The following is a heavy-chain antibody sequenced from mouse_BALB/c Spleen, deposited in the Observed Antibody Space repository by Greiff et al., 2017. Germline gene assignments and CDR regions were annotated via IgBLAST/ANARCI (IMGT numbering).Heavy chain of an antibody. Sequence: EVQLQQSGAELVRSGASVKLSCTASGFNIKDYYMHWVKQTPEQGLEWIGWIDPENGDTEYAPKFQGKATMTADTSSNTAYLQLSSLTSEDTAVYYCNAPYDGFPDYWGQGTTLTVSS. D-gene: IGHD2-3*01. CDR2: IDPENGDT. V-gene: IGHV14-4*02. CDR3: NAPYDGFPDY. J-gene: IGHJ2*01. CDR1: GFNIKDYY.